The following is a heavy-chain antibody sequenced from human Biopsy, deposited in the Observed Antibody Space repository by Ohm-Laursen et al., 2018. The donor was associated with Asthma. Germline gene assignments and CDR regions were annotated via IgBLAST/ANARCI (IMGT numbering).Heavy chain of an antibody. CDR3: ARVKDGYNFDY. J-gene: IGHJ4*02. CDR1: GGSISRGGYS. Sequence: SQTLSLTCAVYGGSISRGGYSWSWIRQPPGKGLEWIGYIYHSGSTYYNPSLKSRVTISVDRSKNQFSLKLSSVTAADTAVYYCARVKDGYNFDYWGQGTLVTVSS. CDR2: IYHSGST. V-gene: IGHV4-30-2*01. D-gene: IGHD5-24*01.